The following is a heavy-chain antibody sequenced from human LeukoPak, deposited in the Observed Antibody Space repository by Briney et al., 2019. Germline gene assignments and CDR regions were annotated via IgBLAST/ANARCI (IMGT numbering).Heavy chain of an antibody. D-gene: IGHD2/OR15-2a*01. V-gene: IGHV4-39*07. CDR2: IFYSGST. CDR1: GGSISTSNYY. J-gene: IGHJ6*03. CDR3: ARGCQIHLLLYFYFYMDV. Sequence: SETLSLTCSVSGGSISTSNYYWGWIRQPPGKGLEWIGNIFYSGSTYYSPSLKSRVTISLDTSRNQFSLKLNSVTAADTAVYYCARGCQIHLLLYFYFYMDVWGKGTTVTISS.